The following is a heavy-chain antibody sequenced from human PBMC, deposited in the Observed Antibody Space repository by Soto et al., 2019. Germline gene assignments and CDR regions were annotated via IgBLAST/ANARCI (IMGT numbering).Heavy chain of an antibody. CDR2: INPKSGGT. Sequence: ASVKVSCKASGGTFTANYIHWVRQAPGQGFEWMGWINPKSGGTNYPQKFQGRVTISADKSITTVYLHWSGLKASDTGIYYCARAFGGEYYDRRSWYSAYWGQGTQVTVSS. CDR3: ARAFGGEYYDRRSWYSAY. J-gene: IGHJ4*02. CDR1: GGTFTANY. V-gene: IGHV1-2*02. D-gene: IGHD3-16*01.